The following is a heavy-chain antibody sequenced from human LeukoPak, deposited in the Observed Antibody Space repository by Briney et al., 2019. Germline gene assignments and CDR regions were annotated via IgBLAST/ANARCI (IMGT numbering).Heavy chain of an antibody. CDR2: IDWDNNK. CDR1: GFSLSTTGMR. V-gene: IGHV2-70*04. D-gene: IGHD5-18*01. J-gene: IGHJ4*02. CDR3: TRTPRGYSYDY. Sequence: SGPTLVNPTQTLTLTCTFSGFSLSTTGMRVSWIRQPPGKALEWLARIDWDNNKFYSASLKTRLTISKDTSKNQVVLTMTNMDPVDTATYHCTRTPRGYSYDYWGQGTLVTVSS.